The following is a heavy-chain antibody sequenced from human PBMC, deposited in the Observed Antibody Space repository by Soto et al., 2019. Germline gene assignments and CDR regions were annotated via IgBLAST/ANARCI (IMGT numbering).Heavy chain of an antibody. Sequence: LSLTCAASGFTFSSYSMNWVRQAPGKGLEWVSSISSSSSYIYYADSVKGRFTISRDNAKNSLYLQMNSLRAEDTAVYYCARNAASIAARQAAFDIWGQGTMVTVSS. CDR2: ISSSSSYI. CDR3: ARNAASIAARQAAFDI. D-gene: IGHD6-6*01. J-gene: IGHJ3*02. V-gene: IGHV3-21*01. CDR1: GFTFSSYS.